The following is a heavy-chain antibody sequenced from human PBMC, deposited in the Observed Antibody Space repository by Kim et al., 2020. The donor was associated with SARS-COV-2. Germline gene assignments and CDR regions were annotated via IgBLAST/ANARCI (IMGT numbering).Heavy chain of an antibody. J-gene: IGHJ4*02. V-gene: IGHV3-7*01. CDR3: ARDDVRSSSYDY. Sequence: YYVDSVKGRFTISRDNAKNSLYLQMNSLRAEDTAVYYCARDDVRSSSYDYWGQGTLVTVSS. D-gene: IGHD6-6*01.